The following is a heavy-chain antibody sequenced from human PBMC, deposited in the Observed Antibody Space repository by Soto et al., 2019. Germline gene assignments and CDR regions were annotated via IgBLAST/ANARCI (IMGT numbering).Heavy chain of an antibody. Sequence: EVQLVESGGGLVQPGGSLRLSCAASGFTFSTYWMHWVRQAPGKGLVWVSRINSDGSTTNYADSVKGRFTISRDNAKNTLYLQMNSLRAEDTAVYYCARHAYYDMGVWGQGTTVTVA. CDR3: ARHAYYDMGV. CDR2: INSDGSTT. CDR1: GFTFSTYW. V-gene: IGHV3-74*01. J-gene: IGHJ6*02.